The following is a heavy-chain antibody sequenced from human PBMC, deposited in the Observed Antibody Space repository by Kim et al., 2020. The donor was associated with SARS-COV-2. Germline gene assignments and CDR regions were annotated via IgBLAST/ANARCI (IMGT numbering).Heavy chain of an antibody. D-gene: IGHD4-17*01. J-gene: IGHJ4*02. V-gene: IGHV3-23*01. Sequence: LSLTCAASGFTFSSYAMNWVRQAPGKGLEWVSGISDGAGSTYYADSVRGRFTISRDNSKNTLYLQMNSLRAEDTAVYYCAKDRWTTAGNFDYWGQGTLVTVSS. CDR1: GFTFSSYA. CDR3: AKDRWTTAGNFDY. CDR2: ISDGAGST.